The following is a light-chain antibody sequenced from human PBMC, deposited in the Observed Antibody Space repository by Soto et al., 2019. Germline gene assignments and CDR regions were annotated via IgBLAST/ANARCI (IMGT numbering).Light chain of an antibody. CDR2: AAS. CDR1: QGINTW. J-gene: IGKJ1*01. V-gene: IGKV1-12*01. Sequence: DIQGTQSPSSVSASVGDRVTITCRALQGINTWLTWYQQKPGNAPKLLISAASNLQSGVPSRFSGGGSGTDFTLTISSMQPEAFATYSCQQYYTFPWTLARGPRWKSN. CDR3: QQYYTFPWT.